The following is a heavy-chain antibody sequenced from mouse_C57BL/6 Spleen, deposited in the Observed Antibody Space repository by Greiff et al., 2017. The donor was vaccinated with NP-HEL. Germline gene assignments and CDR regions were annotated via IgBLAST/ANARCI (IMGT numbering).Heavy chain of an antibody. Sequence: EVQRVESGGGLVKPGGSLKLSCAASGFTFSSYAMSWVRQTPEKRLEWVATISDGGSYTYYPDNVKGRFTISRDNAKNNLYLQMSHLKSEDTAMYYCAREGDGGAYWGQGTLVTVSA. CDR1: GFTFSSYA. J-gene: IGHJ3*01. D-gene: IGHD3-3*01. V-gene: IGHV5-4*01. CDR3: AREGDGGAY. CDR2: ISDGGSYT.